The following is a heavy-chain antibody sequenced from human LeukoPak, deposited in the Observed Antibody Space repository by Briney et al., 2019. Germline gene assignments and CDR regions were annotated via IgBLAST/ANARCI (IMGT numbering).Heavy chain of an antibody. Sequence: SETLSLTCAVYGGSFSGYYWSWIRQPPGKGLEWIGEINHSGSTNYNPSLKSRVTISVDTSKNQFSLKLSSVTAADTAVYYCAREDMVRWIRTNWFDPWGQGTLVTVSS. CDR2: INHSGST. CDR3: AREDMVRWIRTNWFDP. CDR1: GGSFSGYY. D-gene: IGHD2-8*01. V-gene: IGHV4-34*01. J-gene: IGHJ5*02.